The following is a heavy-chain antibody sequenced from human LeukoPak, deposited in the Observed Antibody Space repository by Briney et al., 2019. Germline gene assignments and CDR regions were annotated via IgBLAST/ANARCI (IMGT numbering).Heavy chain of an antibody. CDR2: ISSSSSFI. Sequence: GGSLRLSCAASGFTFSRYSMNWVRQAPGKGLEWVSSISSSSSFIYYADSVKGRFTISKDNAKNSLYLQMNSLRAEDTAVYYCARDPPLGSCSTISCPHLDYWGQGTLVTVSS. J-gene: IGHJ4*02. CDR1: GFTFSRYS. D-gene: IGHD2-2*01. V-gene: IGHV3-21*01. CDR3: ARDPPLGSCSTISCPHLDY.